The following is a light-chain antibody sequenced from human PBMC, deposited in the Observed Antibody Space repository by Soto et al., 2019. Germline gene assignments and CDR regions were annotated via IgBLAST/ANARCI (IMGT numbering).Light chain of an antibody. J-gene: IGLJ3*02. CDR1: TSNFGPSY. V-gene: IGLV1-51*02. CDR3: ATWRSGLNPA. CDR2: EDI. Sequence: QSVLTQPPSVSAAPGQKITISCSGDTSNFGPSYVSWYQQIPGTPPKLLIYEDIKRPSGIPDRSSGSKSGSSATLAITGLQTGDEADYYCATWRSGLNPAFGGGTKLTVL.